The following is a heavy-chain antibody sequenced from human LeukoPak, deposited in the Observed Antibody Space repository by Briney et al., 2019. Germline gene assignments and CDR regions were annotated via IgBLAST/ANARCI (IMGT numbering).Heavy chain of an antibody. Sequence: GSAKVSCRASGYTFTSNGISWVRRASGQGLEWMGWFHPYNHNTIYAQKLQGRVTMTTDTSTGTVYMELRSMRSDDTAVYYCARDGCRGDSCTNWDFDYWGQGTLVTVSS. CDR3: ARDGCRGDSCTNWDFDY. J-gene: IGHJ4*02. V-gene: IGHV1-18*01. CDR2: FHPYNHNT. CDR1: GYTFTSNG. D-gene: IGHD2-15*01.